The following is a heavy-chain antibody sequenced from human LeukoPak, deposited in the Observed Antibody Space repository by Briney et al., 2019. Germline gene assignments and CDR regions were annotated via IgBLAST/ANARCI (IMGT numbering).Heavy chain of an antibody. CDR3: ATSPTTVYYYYYYMDV. D-gene: IGHD4-11*01. J-gene: IGHJ6*03. CDR2: INPDGSST. CDR1: GFTLSSYW. Sequence: GGSLRLSCAASGFTLSSYWMHWVRQVPGKGLVWVSRINPDGSSTTYADSVKGRFTISRDNAKNTLYLQMNSLRAEDTAVYYCATSPTTVYYYYYYMDVWGKGTTVTVSS. V-gene: IGHV3-74*01.